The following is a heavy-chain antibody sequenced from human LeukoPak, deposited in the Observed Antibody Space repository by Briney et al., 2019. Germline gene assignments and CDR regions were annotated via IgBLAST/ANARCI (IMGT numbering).Heavy chain of an antibody. CDR2: ISSNGDSI. V-gene: IGHV3-48*03. J-gene: IGHJ4*02. D-gene: IGHD2-2*01. Sequence: GGSLRLSCAASGFTCSSYEMNWVRQAPGKGREWRSYISSNGDSIQYADSVKGRFTIFRDNAKDSLYLQMDSLRADDTAVYYCAKDRHAPGRYCSSTSCFPFHYWGQGTLVTVSS. CDR3: AKDRHAPGRYCSSTSCFPFHY. CDR1: GFTCSSYE.